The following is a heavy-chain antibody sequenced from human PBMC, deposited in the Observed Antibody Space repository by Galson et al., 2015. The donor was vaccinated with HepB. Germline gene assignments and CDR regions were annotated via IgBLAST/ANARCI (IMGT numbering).Heavy chain of an antibody. V-gene: IGHV3-21*01. CDR2: ISSSSSYI. Sequence: SLRLSCAASGFTFSSYSMNWVRQAPGKGLEWVSSISSSSSYIYYADSVKGRFTISRDNAKNSLYLQMNSLRAEDTAVYYCARDFSTVTTSVDSRYYFDYWGQGTLVTVSS. J-gene: IGHJ4*02. CDR3: ARDFSTVTTSVDSRYYFDY. CDR1: GFTFSSYS. D-gene: IGHD4-17*01.